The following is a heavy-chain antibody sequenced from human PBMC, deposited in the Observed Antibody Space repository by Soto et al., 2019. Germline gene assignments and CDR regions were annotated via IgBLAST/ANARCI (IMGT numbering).Heavy chain of an antibody. CDR2: IYYSGST. Sequence: QVQLQESGPGLVKPSQTLSLTCTVSGGSISSGGYYWSWIRQHPGKGLEWIGYIYYSGSTYYNPSLKSLVTISVDTSKNQFSLKLSSVTAADTAVYYCARDKYYYGSGSYYRWYNWFDPWGQGTLVTVSS. D-gene: IGHD3-10*01. V-gene: IGHV4-31*01. J-gene: IGHJ5*02. CDR1: GGSISSGGYY. CDR3: ARDKYYYGSGSYYRWYNWFDP.